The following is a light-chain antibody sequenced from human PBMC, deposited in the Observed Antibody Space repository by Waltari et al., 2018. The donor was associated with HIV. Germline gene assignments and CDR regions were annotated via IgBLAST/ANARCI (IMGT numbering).Light chain of an antibody. CDR3: CSYSGSSTYV. CDR2: EVS. J-gene: IGLJ1*01. Sequence: QSALTQPASVSGSPGQSITIPCPGTSSDVGRSNLFSWYQQHPGKAPKLMIYEVSKRPSGVSNRFSGSKSGNTASLTISGLQAEDEADYYCCSYSGSSTYVFGTGTKVTVL. CDR1: SSDVGRSNL. V-gene: IGLV2-23*02.